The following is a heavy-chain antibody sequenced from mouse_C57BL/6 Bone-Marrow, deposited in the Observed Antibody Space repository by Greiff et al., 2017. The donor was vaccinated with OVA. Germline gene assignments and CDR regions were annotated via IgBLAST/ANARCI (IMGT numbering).Heavy chain of an antibody. D-gene: IGHD2-4*01. CDR3: ARDKPPYDYDY. CDR1: GYSITSGYY. V-gene: IGHV3-6*01. Sequence: ESGPGLVKPSQSLSLTCSVTGYSITSGYYWNWIRQFPGNKLEWMGYISYDGSNNYNPSLKNRISITRDTSKNQFFLKLNSVTTEDTATYYCARDKPPYDYDYWGQGTTLTVSS. J-gene: IGHJ2*01. CDR2: ISYDGSN.